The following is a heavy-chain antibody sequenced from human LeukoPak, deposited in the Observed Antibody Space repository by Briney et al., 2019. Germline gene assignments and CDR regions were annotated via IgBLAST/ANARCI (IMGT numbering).Heavy chain of an antibody. J-gene: IGHJ4*02. D-gene: IGHD5-18*01. V-gene: IGHV3-7*01. Sequence: GGSLRLSCAASDFTFNSYWMMWVRQAPGKGLEWVTSIKYDGSEKYYVDTVKGRFTISRDNAKNSLYLEMNSLRAEDTAVYYCVRGFSYGTDYFDYWGQGTLVTVSS. CDR2: IKYDGSEK. CDR3: VRGFSYGTDYFDY. CDR1: DFTFNSYW.